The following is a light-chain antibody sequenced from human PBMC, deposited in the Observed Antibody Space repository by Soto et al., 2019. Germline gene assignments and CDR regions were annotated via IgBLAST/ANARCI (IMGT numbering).Light chain of an antibody. CDR2: DAS. CDR1: QSISGW. Sequence: IQMTQSPFTLSASVGDRVTITCRASQSISGWLAWYQQKPGKVPNLLIYDASSLQSGVPSRFSGSGSGTEFTLTISSLQPDDFATYYCQQYNSYAIPSGQGTRLEIK. V-gene: IGKV1-5*01. J-gene: IGKJ5*01. CDR3: QQYNSYAIP.